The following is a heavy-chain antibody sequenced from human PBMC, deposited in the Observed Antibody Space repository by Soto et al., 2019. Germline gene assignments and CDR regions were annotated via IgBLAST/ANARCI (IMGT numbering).Heavy chain of an antibody. CDR1: GFTFSSYG. CDR3: ARDRNSGWFDP. J-gene: IGHJ5*02. D-gene: IGHD1-26*01. Sequence: QVQLVESAGGVVQPGRSLRLSCAASGFTFSSYGMHWVRQAPGKGLEWVAVIWYDGSNKYYADSVKGRFTISRDNSKNTLYLQMNSLRAEDTAVYYCARDRNSGWFDPWGQGTLVTVSS. V-gene: IGHV3-33*01. CDR2: IWYDGSNK.